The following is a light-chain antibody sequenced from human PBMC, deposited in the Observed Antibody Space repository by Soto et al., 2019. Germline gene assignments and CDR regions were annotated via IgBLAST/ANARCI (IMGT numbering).Light chain of an antibody. CDR1: QSVSSN. V-gene: IGKV3-20*01. J-gene: IGKJ5*01. CDR3: QQYGSSPSIT. CDR2: GAS. Sequence: EIVLTHSPGTLSLSPWERATLSFSASQSVSSNLAWYQQKPDQAPRLLIYGASSRATGIPDRFSGSGSGTDFTLTISRLEPEDFAVYYCQQYGSSPSITFGQGTRLEI.